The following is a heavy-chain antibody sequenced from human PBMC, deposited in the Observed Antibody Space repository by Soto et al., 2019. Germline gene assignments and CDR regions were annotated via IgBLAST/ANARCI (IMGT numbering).Heavy chain of an antibody. V-gene: IGHV4-30-2*01. CDR1: GGSIDSDNYS. Sequence: QLQLQESGSGLVKPSQTLSLTCAVSGGSIDSDNYSWSWFRQPPGKGLEWIGYIYQSANTYYNPSLKSRLTISLDRSENRFSLKLSSVTAADTAVYYCARGHSGSYPDAFDIWGQGTLVTVSA. CDR3: ARGHSGSYPDAFDI. CDR2: IYQSANT. D-gene: IGHD1-26*01. J-gene: IGHJ3*02.